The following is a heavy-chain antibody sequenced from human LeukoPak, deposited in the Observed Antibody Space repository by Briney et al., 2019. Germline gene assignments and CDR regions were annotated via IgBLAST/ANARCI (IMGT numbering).Heavy chain of an antibody. CDR2: TYYRSKWYY. Sequence: SQTLSLTCAISGDSVSSNSAAWNWIRQSPSRGLEWLGRTYYRSKWYYDYAVSVKSRITINPDTSKNQVSLQLNSVTPEDTAVYYCVGGLRGSYDAIDVWGQGTTVTVSS. V-gene: IGHV6-1*01. CDR3: VGGLRGSYDAIDV. J-gene: IGHJ6*02. CDR1: GDSVSSNSAA.